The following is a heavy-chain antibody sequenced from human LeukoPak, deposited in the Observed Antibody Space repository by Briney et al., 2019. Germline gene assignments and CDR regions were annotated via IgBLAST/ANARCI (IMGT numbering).Heavy chain of an antibody. Sequence: ASVKVSCKVSGYTLTELSMHWVRQAPGKGLEWMGGFDPEDGETIYAQKFQGRVTMTENTSTDTAYMELSSLRSEDTAVYYCATVVVAATQTRSSYGMDVWGQGTTVTVSS. CDR2: FDPEDGET. V-gene: IGHV1-24*01. D-gene: IGHD2-15*01. J-gene: IGHJ6*02. CDR3: ATVVVAATQTRSSYGMDV. CDR1: GYTLTELS.